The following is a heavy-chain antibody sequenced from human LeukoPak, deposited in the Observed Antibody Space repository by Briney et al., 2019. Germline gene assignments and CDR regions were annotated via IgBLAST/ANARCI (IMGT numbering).Heavy chain of an antibody. J-gene: IGHJ4*02. Sequence: GDSLRLSCEASGFIFSDYNMNWVRQAPGKGLEWLSFIDSSSSTIYYADSVKGRFAISRDNAKNTLYLQMNSLRAEDTAVYYCARYPDFDYWGQGTLVTVSS. CDR1: GFIFSDYN. CDR3: ARYPDFDY. D-gene: IGHD1-1*01. V-gene: IGHV3-48*04. CDR2: IDSSSSTI.